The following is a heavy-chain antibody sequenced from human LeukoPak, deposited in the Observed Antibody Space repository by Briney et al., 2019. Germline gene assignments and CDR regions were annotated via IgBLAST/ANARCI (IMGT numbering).Heavy chain of an antibody. CDR2: IYHSGST. CDR3: AGTSQYYYYYGMDV. J-gene: IGHJ6*02. CDR1: GGSISSGGYS. Sequence: SETLSLTCAVSGGSISSGGYSWSWIRQPPGKGLEWIGYIYHSGSTYYNPSLKSRVTISVDRSKNQFSLKLSSVTAADTAVYYCAGTSQYYYYYGMDVWGQGTTVTVSS. V-gene: IGHV4-30-2*01.